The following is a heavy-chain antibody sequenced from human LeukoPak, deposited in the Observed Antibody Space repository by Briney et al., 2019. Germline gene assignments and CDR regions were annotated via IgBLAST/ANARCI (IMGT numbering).Heavy chain of an antibody. CDR1: GFTFDDYG. V-gene: IGHV3-20*04. CDR2: INWNGGST. Sequence: GGSLRLSCAASGFTFDDYGMSWVRQVPGKGLEWVSGINWNGGSTGYADSVKGRFTISRDNAKNSLYLQMNSLRAGDTALYYCARERTYYYDSNPDYFDYWGQGTLVTVSS. J-gene: IGHJ4*02. D-gene: IGHD3-22*01. CDR3: ARERTYYYDSNPDYFDY.